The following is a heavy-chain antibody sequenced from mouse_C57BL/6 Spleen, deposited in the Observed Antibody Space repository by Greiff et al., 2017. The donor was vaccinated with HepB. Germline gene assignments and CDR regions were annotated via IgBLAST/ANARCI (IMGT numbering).Heavy chain of an antibody. J-gene: IGHJ2*01. Sequence: EVKLVESGGGLVKPGGSLKLSCAASGFTFSSYAMSWVRQTPEKRLEWVATISDGGRYTYYPDNVKGRFTISRDNAKNNLYLQMSHLKSEDTAMYYCARDRGGLLGQDYWGQGTTLTVSS. CDR2: ISDGGRYT. CDR1: GFTFSSYA. V-gene: IGHV5-4*01. CDR3: ARDRGGLLGQDY. D-gene: IGHD3-3*01.